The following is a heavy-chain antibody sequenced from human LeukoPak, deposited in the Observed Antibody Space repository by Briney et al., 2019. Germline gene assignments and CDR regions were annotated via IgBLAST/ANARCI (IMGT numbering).Heavy chain of an antibody. D-gene: IGHD6-6*01. CDR1: GGSISSSSYY. Sequence: SETLSLTCTVSGGSISSSSYYWGWIRQPPGKGLEWIGSIYYSGSTYYNPSLKSRVTISVDTSKNQFSLKLSPVTAADTAVYYCARGLAARRRGYFDYWGQGTLVTVSS. V-gene: IGHV4-39*01. J-gene: IGHJ4*02. CDR3: ARGLAARRRGYFDY. CDR2: IYYSGST.